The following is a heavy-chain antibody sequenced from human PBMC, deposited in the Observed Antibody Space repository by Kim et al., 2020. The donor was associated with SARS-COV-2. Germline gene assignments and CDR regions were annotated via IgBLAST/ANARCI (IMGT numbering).Heavy chain of an antibody. CDR2: IYYSGST. V-gene: IGHV4-39*01. D-gene: IGHD3-22*01. Sequence: SETLSLTCTVSGGSISSSSYYWGWIRQPPGKGLEWIGSIYYSGSTYYNPSLKSRVTISVDTSKNQFSLKLSSVTAADTAVYYCARGYYDSSGTGRYYYYGMDVWGQGTTVTVSS. CDR3: ARGYYDSSGTGRYYYYGMDV. CDR1: GGSISSSSYY. J-gene: IGHJ6*02.